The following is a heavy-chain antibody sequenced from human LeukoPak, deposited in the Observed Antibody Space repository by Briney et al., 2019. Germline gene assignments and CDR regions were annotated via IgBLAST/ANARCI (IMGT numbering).Heavy chain of an antibody. CDR3: ARVGDYALKD. D-gene: IGHD4-17*01. V-gene: IGHV4-39*07. J-gene: IGHJ4*02. Sequence: SETLSLTCTVSGGSISSSSYYWGWIRQPPGKGLEWIGSIYYSGTTDYNPSLKSRVIISADTSKNQFSLKLSSVTAADTAMYYCARVGDYALKDWGQGTLVTVSS. CDR1: GGSISSSSYY. CDR2: IYYSGTT.